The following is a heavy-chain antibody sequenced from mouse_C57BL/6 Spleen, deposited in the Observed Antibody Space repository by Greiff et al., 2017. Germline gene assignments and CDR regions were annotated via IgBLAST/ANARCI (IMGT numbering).Heavy chain of an antibody. D-gene: IGHD2-3*01. V-gene: IGHV1-53*01. J-gene: IGHJ3*01. CDR2: INPSNGGT. Sequence: QVQLKQPGTELVKPGASVKLSCKASGYTFTSYWMHWVKQRPGQGLEWIGNINPSNGGTNYNEKFKSKATLTVDKSSSTAYMQLSSLTSEDSAVYYCAREGAYDPWFAYWGQGTLVTVSA. CDR1: GYTFTSYW. CDR3: AREGAYDPWFAY.